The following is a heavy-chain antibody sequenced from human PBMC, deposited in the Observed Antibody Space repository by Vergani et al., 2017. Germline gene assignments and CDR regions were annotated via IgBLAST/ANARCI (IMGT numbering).Heavy chain of an antibody. V-gene: IGHV3-9*01. CDR2: ISWNSGSI. CDR1: GFTFDDYA. D-gene: IGHD6-19*01. CDR3: ARDKGGWPYMYFDF. J-gene: IGHJ4*02. Sequence: EVQLVESGGGLVQPGRSLRLSCAASGFTFDDYAMHWVRQAPGKGLEWVSGISWNSGSIGYADSVKGRFTISRDNAKNSLYLQMNSLRAEDTAVYYCARDKGGWPYMYFDFWGQGTLVTVSS.